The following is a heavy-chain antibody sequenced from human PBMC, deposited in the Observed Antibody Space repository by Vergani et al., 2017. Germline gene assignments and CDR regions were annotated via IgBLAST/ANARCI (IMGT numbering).Heavy chain of an antibody. CDR3: ARNPSFGGWMTAPRGAFDI. D-gene: IGHD2-21*02. Sequence: EVQLVESGGGLVKPGGSLRLSCAASGFTFSSYSMNWVRQAPGKGLEWVSSISSSSSYIYYADSAKGRCTISRDNAKNSLFLQMNSLRAEDTAVYCCARNPSFGGWMTAPRGAFDIWGQGTMVTVSA. CDR1: GFTFSSYS. J-gene: IGHJ3*02. V-gene: IGHV3-21*01. CDR2: ISSSSSYI.